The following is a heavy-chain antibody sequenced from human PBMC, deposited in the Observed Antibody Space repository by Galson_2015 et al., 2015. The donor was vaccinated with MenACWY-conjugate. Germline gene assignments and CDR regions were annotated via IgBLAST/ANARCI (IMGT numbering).Heavy chain of an antibody. D-gene: IGHD5-18*01. CDR3: ARAGNTNGWLSYGS. V-gene: IGHV4-59*01. J-gene: IGHJ5*02. Sequence: SYTGKTKYSPPLRSRVTMSVDTSNNQFSLKVTYVSAADTAVYYCARAGNTNGWLSYGSWGQGTLVTVSS. CDR2: SYTGKT.